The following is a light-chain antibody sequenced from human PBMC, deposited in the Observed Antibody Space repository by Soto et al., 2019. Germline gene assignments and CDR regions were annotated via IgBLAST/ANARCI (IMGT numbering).Light chain of an antibody. V-gene: IGKV3-20*01. J-gene: IGKJ5*01. CDR2: GAS. CDR1: QSITSSY. CDR3: QHYGYSST. Sequence: EIVLTQSPGTLSLSPGERATLSCRASQSITSSYLAWYQQKPGQAPRLLIYGASSRATGIPDRFSGSGSGTEFTLTINRPEPEDFAVYYCQHYGYSSTFDQGPRLEIK.